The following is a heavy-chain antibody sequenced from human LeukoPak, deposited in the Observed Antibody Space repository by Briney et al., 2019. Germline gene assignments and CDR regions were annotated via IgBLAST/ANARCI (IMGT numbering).Heavy chain of an antibody. D-gene: IGHD1-26*01. Sequence: QTGGSLRLSCAASGFIFSSYGVHWVRQAPGKGLEWVAFIRYDGSNKYYADSVKGRFTISRDNSKNTLYLQMNSLRAEDTAVYYCAKDRSGSYSHGLDYWGQGTLVTVSS. J-gene: IGHJ4*02. V-gene: IGHV3-30*02. CDR1: GFIFSSYG. CDR2: IRYDGSNK. CDR3: AKDRSGSYSHGLDY.